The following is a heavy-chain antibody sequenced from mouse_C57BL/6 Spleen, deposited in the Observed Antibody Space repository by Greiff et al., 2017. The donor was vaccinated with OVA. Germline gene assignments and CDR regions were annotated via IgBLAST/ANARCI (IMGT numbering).Heavy chain of an antibody. D-gene: IGHD4-1*01. Sequence: EVKLMESGAELVRPGASVKLSCTASGFNIKDDYMHWVKQRPEQGLEWIGWIDPENGDTEYASKFQGKATITADTSSNTAYLQLSSLTSEDTAVYYCTTLGSGWDYWGQGTSVTVSS. CDR1: GFNIKDDY. CDR3: TTLGSGWDY. J-gene: IGHJ4*01. CDR2: IDPENGDT. V-gene: IGHV14-4*01.